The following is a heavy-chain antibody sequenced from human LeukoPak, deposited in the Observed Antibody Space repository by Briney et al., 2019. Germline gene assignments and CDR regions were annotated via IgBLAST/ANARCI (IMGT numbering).Heavy chain of an antibody. V-gene: IGHV1-46*01. CDR3: ARDAEHYYGSGSYYPDY. CDR1: GYTFTRYY. Sequence: ASVKVSCKASGYTFTRYYIHWVRQAPGQGLEWMGIINPSSGSTSYAQKFHGRVTMTRDMSTSTVYMELSSLRSEDTAVYYCARDAEHYYGSGSYYPDYWGQGTLVTVSS. D-gene: IGHD3-10*01. CDR2: INPSSGST. J-gene: IGHJ4*02.